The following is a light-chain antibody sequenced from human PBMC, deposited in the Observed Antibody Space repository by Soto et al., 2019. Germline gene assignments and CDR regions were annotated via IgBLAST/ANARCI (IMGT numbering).Light chain of an antibody. Sequence: QSVLTQPPSVSAAPGQKVTISCSGSSSNIGGNSVSWYQQVPGTAPKLLIYDDNKRPSGIPDRFSGSKSGTSATLGITGFQTGDEADYYCGSYTRDPAIVFGTGTKVTVL. J-gene: IGLJ1*01. CDR1: SSNIGGNS. V-gene: IGLV1-51*01. CDR3: GSYTRDPAIV. CDR2: DDN.